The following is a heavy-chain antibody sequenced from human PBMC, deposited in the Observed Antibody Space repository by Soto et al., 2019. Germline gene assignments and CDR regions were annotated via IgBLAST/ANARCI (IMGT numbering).Heavy chain of an antibody. CDR2: ISSSSSYI. J-gene: IGHJ3*02. D-gene: IGHD2-21*01. Sequence: GGSLRLSCAASGFTFSSYSMNWVRQAPGKGLEWVSSISSSSSYIYYADSVKGRFTISRDNAKNSLYLQMNSLRAEDTAVYYCASDPGVVGRFDAFDIWGQGTMVTVSS. V-gene: IGHV3-21*01. CDR3: ASDPGVVGRFDAFDI. CDR1: GFTFSSYS.